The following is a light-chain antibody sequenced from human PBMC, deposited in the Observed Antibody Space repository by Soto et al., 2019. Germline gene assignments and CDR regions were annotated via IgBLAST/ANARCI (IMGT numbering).Light chain of an antibody. CDR2: GAS. CDR1: QSVSSN. V-gene: IGKV3-15*01. CDR3: QQYNNWPLT. Sequence: EIVLTQSPATLSVSPGDRVTLSCRASQSVSSNFLAWYQQQRGQAPRLLIYGASTRATGIPARFSGSGSGTEFTLTISSLQSEDFAVYYCQQYNNWPLTFGGGTKVDIK. J-gene: IGKJ4*01.